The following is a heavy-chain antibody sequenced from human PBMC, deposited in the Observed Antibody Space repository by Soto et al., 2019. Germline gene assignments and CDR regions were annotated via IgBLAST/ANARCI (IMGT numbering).Heavy chain of an antibody. V-gene: IGHV4-59*01. J-gene: IGHJ4*02. CDR2: IYYSGST. CDR1: GGSISSYY. D-gene: IGHD3-9*01. CDR3: ARNNKPYYDILTGYPYYFDY. Sequence: SETLSLTCTVSGGSISSYYWSWIRQPPGKGLEWIGYIYYSGSTNYNPSLKSRVTISVDTSKNQFSLKLSSVTAADTAVYYCARNNKPYYDILTGYPYYFDYWGQGTLVTVSS.